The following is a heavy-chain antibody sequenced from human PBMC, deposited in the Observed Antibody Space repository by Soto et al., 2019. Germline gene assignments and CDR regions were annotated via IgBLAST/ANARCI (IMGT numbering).Heavy chain of an antibody. CDR1: GFTFSNHG. V-gene: IGHV3-30*18. Sequence: QVQLLGSEGGVVQPGRSLRLSCAASGFTFSNHGMHWVGQAPGKGLEWVAVISYDGSNKYYADSVKGRFTISRDNSENTLYLQMDSLRAEDTAVYYCAKDHLPTTVTTPWFDPWGQGTLVTVSS. J-gene: IGHJ5*02. CDR3: AKDHLPTTVTTPWFDP. D-gene: IGHD4-17*01. CDR2: ISYDGSNK.